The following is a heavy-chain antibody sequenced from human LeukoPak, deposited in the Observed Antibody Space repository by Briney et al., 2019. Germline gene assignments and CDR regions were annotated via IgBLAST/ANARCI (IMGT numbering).Heavy chain of an antibody. J-gene: IGHJ3*02. V-gene: IGHV1-69*05. CDR1: GGTFSSYA. D-gene: IGHD6-6*01. CDR2: IIPIFGTA. CDR3: ARDMGSSIAARPSAFHM. Sequence: SVKVSCKASGGTFSSYAISWVRQAPGQGLEWMGGIIPIFGTANYAQKFQGRVTITTDESTSTAYTELSGLRSEDTAVYYCARDMGSSIAARPSAFHMWGEGTMVTVSS.